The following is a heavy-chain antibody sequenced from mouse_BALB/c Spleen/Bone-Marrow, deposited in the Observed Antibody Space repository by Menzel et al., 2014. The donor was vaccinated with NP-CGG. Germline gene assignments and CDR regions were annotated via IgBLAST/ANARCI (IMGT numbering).Heavy chain of an antibody. Sequence: DVKLQESGPDLVKPSQSLSLTCTVTGYSITSGYSWHWIRQFPGNKLEWMGYTYYSGSTNYNPSLKSRISITRDTSKNQFFLQLNSVTTEDTATYYCARRGIYYGNYVFAYWGQGTLVTVSA. J-gene: IGHJ3*01. D-gene: IGHD2-1*01. CDR3: ARRGIYYGNYVFAY. CDR2: TYYSGST. V-gene: IGHV3-1*02. CDR1: GYSITSGYS.